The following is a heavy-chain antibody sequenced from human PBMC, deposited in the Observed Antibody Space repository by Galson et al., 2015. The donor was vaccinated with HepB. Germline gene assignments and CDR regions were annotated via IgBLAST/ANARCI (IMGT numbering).Heavy chain of an antibody. J-gene: IGHJ4*02. D-gene: IGHD2-8*01. Sequence: SLRLSCAASGFTFSSYGMHWVRQAPGKGLEWVAVISYDGSNKYYADSVKGRFTISRDNSKNTLYLQMNSLRAEDTAVYYCAKAKRYCTNGVCSPLDYWGQGTLVTVSS. V-gene: IGHV3-30*18. CDR1: GFTFSSYG. CDR3: AKAKRYCTNGVCSPLDY. CDR2: ISYDGSNK.